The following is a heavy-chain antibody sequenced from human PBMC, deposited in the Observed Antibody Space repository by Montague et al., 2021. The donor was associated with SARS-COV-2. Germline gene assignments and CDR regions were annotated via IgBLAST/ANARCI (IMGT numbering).Heavy chain of an antibody. CDR3: ARSGVGIFDFSYFDS. D-gene: IGHD3-3*01. V-gene: IGHV4-38-2*02. CDR1: GFSISSGYY. Sequence: SETLSLTCSVSGFSISSGYYWGWIRQTPGKGLEWIGSRYQNGTTXXSPSLKRPVTILLDTSKNQFSLSLTSVTAADTAVYHCARSGVGIFDFSYFDSWGQGSLVIVSS. J-gene: IGHJ4*02. CDR2: RYQNGTT.